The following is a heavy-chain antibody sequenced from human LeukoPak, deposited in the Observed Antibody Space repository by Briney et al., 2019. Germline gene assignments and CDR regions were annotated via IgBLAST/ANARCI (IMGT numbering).Heavy chain of an antibody. CDR1: GGTFSNHA. V-gene: IGHV1-69*05. D-gene: IGHD6-13*01. J-gene: IGHJ4*02. CDR2: IIPIFGTA. Sequence: ASVKVSCKASGGTFSNHAVSWVRQAPGQGLEWMGGIIPIFGTANYAQKFQGRVTMTRDTSISTAYMELSRLRSDDTAVYYCARRRGTYGYSSSWYDSTFDYWGQGTLVTVSS. CDR3: ARRRGTYGYSSSWYDSTFDY.